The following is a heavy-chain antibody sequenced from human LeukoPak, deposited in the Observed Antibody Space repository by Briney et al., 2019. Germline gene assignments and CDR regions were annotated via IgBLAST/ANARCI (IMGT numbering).Heavy chain of an antibody. CDR2: IIPILGIA. CDR3: ARDGVYCSSTSCYSEFFDY. J-gene: IGHJ4*02. D-gene: IGHD2-2*01. V-gene: IGHV1-69*04. CDR1: GGTFSSYA. Sequence: SVKVSCKASGGTFSSYAISWVRQAPGQGLEWMGRIIPILGIANYAQKFQGRVTITADKSTSTAYMELSSLRSEDTAVYYCARDGVYCSSTSCYSEFFDYWGQGTLVTVSS.